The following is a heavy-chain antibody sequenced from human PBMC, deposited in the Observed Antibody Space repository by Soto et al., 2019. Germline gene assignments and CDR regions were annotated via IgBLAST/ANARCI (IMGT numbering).Heavy chain of an antibody. CDR3: ARSCSKQLVLFAFDI. V-gene: IGHV1-2*02. D-gene: IGHD6-6*01. Sequence: ASVKDSCKASGYTFTGYYMHWVRQAPGQGLEWMGWINPNSGGTNYAQKFQGRVTMTRDTSISTAYMELSMLRSDDTAVYYCARSCSKQLVLFAFDIWGQGTMVTVSS. CDR1: GYTFTGYY. CDR2: INPNSGGT. J-gene: IGHJ3*02.